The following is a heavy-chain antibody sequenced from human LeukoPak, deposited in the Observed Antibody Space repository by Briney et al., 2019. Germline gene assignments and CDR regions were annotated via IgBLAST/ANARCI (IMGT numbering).Heavy chain of an antibody. D-gene: IGHD6-19*01. Sequence: AGGSLRLSCAASGFTFSSYAMHWVRQAPGKGLEWVAVISYDGSNKYYADSVKGRFTISRDNSKNTLYLQMNSLRAEDTAVYYCARDLKQWLVGGGDGMDVWGKGTTVTVSS. CDR1: GFTFSSYA. CDR2: ISYDGSNK. J-gene: IGHJ6*04. V-gene: IGHV3-30-3*01. CDR3: ARDLKQWLVGGGDGMDV.